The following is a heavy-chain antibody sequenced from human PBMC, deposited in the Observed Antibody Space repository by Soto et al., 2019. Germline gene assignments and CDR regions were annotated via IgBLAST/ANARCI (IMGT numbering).Heavy chain of an antibody. Sequence: NPSETLSLTCTVSGGSISSGDYYWSWIRQPPGKGLEWIGYIYYSGSTYYNPSLKSRVTISVDTSKNQFSLKLSSVTAADTAVYYCARWKEWFPHYYFDYWGQGTLVTVSS. CDR3: ARWKEWFPHYYFDY. J-gene: IGHJ4*02. D-gene: IGHD3-3*01. CDR2: IYYSGST. CDR1: GGSISSGDYY. V-gene: IGHV4-30-4*01.